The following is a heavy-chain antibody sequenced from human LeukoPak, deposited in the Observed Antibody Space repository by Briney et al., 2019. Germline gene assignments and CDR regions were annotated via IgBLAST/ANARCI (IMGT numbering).Heavy chain of an antibody. V-gene: IGHV4-30-2*02. D-gene: IGHD5-24*01. CDR1: GGSISSGGYY. Sequence: SETLSLTCTVSGGSISSGGYYWSWIRQPPGKGLEWIGYIYHSGSTYYNPSLKSRVTISVDTSKNQFSLKLSSVTAADTAVYYCAPWPPGGPPIPWGQGTLVTVSS. J-gene: IGHJ5*02. CDR2: IYHSGST. CDR3: APWPPGGPPIP.